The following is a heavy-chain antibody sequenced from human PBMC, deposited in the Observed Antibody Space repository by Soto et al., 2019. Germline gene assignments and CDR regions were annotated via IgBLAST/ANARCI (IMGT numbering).Heavy chain of an antibody. Sequence: PGGSLRLSCAASGFTFSSYAMSWVRQAPGKGLEWVSAISGSGGSTYYADSVKGRFTISRDNSKNTLYLQMNSLRAEDTAVYYCAKGVLDSSGYYYDYWGQGTLVTVS. CDR2: ISGSGGST. CDR3: AKGVLDSSGYYYDY. J-gene: IGHJ4*02. D-gene: IGHD3-22*01. CDR1: GFTFSSYA. V-gene: IGHV3-23*01.